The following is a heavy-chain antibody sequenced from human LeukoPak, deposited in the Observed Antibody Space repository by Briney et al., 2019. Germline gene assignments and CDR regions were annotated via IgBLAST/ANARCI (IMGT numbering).Heavy chain of an antibody. CDR1: GGSISTYY. CDR3: ARLVAGNNYYYYGMDV. CDR2: ISYSGST. D-gene: IGHD6-19*01. J-gene: IGHJ6*02. Sequence: SETLSLTCTVSGGSISTYYWSWIRQPPGKGLEWIGYISYSGSTNYNPSLKSRVTISLDTSKNQFSLKLSSVTAADTAVYYCARLVAGNNYYYYGMDVWGQGTTVTVSS. V-gene: IGHV4-59*01.